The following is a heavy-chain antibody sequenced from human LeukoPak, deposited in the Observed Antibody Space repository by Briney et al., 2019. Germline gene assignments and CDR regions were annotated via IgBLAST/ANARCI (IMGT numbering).Heavy chain of an antibody. J-gene: IGHJ4*02. CDR1: GYSISSGYY. CDR3: ATRSSGWYTPFDY. Sequence: PSETLSLTCTVSGYSISSGYYWGWIRQPPGKGLEWIGSIYYSGSTYYNPSLKSRVTISVDTSKNQFSLRLSSVTAADTAVYYCATRSSGWYTPFDYWGQGSLVTVSS. V-gene: IGHV4-38-2*02. CDR2: IYYSGST. D-gene: IGHD6-19*01.